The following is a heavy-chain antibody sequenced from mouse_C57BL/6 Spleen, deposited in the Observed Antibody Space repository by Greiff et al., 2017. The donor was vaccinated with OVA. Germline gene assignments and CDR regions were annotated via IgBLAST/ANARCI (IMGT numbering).Heavy chain of an antibody. CDR2: IHPNSGST. V-gene: IGHV1-64*01. Sequence: VQLQQPGAELVKPGASVKLSCKASGYTFTSYWMHWVKQRPGQGLEWIGMIHPNSGSTNYNEKFKSKATLTVDKSSSTAYMQLSSLTSEDSAVYYCAREGPNYYGSSNWYIDVWGTGTTVTVSS. CDR3: AREGPNYYGSSNWYIDV. J-gene: IGHJ1*03. CDR1: GYTFTSYW. D-gene: IGHD1-1*01.